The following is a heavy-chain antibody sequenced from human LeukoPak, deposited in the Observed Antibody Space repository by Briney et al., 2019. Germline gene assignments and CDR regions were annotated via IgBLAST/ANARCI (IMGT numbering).Heavy chain of an antibody. J-gene: IGHJ5*02. CDR1: GGSITSGTYY. CDR2: VYHTGNI. CDR3: ARHHSAMYWFDP. Sequence: SDTLSLTCSVSGGSITSGTYYWDWIRQAPGKGLEWIGNVYHTGNIYYNPSLKSRVTMSVDTSKNQFSLKLNSLTAADTAVYYCARHHSAMYWFDPWGQGTLVTVSS. D-gene: IGHD2-15*01. V-gene: IGHV4-39*01.